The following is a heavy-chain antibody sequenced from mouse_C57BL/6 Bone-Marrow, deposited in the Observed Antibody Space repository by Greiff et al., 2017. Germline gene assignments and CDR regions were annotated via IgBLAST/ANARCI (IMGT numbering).Heavy chain of an antibody. V-gene: IGHV8-8*01. D-gene: IGHD2-2*01. J-gene: IGHJ1*03. CDR1: GFSLSTFGLG. CDR2: IWWDDDN. Sequence: QVTLKESGPGILQPSQTLSLTCSFSGFSLSTFGLGVCWIRQPSGKGLEWLAHIWWDDDNYYNPALKSRRTISKDTSKNQVFLKIANVDTADTSTYYCARIRADGYDVFWYFDVWGTGTTVTVSS. CDR3: ARIRADGYDVFWYFDV.